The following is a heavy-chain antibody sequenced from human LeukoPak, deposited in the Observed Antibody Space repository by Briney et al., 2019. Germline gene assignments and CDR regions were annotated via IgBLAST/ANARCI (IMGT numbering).Heavy chain of an antibody. V-gene: IGHV4-59*01. CDR1: GDSISSYY. J-gene: IGHJ4*02. D-gene: IGHD3-3*01. CDR3: ARGSQRITVFGVVTDY. Sequence: SETLSLTCAVSGDSISSYYGSWIRQPPGKGLEWIGYIYYTGSTNYNPSLKSRVTISVDTSKNQFSLKLSSVTAADTAVYFCARGSQRITVFGVVTDYWGQGTLVTVSS. CDR2: IYYTGST.